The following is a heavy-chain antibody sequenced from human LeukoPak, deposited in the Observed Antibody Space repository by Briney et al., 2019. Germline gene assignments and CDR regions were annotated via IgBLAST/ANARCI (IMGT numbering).Heavy chain of an antibody. Sequence: GGSLRLSCAASGFTFSSYSMNWVRQAPGKGLEWVSSITTSSSYIYYADSVKGRFTMSRDNAKNALYLQMNSLRAEDTAVYYCASDPSWYGYWGQGTLVTVSS. CDR2: ITTSSSYI. CDR3: ASDPSWYGY. CDR1: GFTFSSYS. V-gene: IGHV3-21*01. D-gene: IGHD2-2*01. J-gene: IGHJ4*02.